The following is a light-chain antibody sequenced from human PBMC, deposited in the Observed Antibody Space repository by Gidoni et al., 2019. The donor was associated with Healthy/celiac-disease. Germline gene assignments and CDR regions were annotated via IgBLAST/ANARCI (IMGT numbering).Light chain of an antibody. V-gene: IGKV1-39*01. CDR2: AAS. CDR1: QSSSSY. CDR3: QQSYSTLYT. Sequence: DIQMTPSPSSLSSSAGDRVTITCRASQSSSSYLNWYQQKPGKAPKLLIYAASSLQSGVPARFSGSGSGTDFTLTISSLQPEDFATYYCQQSYSTLYTFXQXTKLXIK. J-gene: IGKJ2*01.